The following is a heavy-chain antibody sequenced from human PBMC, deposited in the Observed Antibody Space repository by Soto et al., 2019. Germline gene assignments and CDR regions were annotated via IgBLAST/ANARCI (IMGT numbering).Heavy chain of an antibody. J-gene: IGHJ5*02. CDR1: GASISSYY. CDR3: ARDATAFDP. Sequence: SETLSLTCPVSGASISSYYWSWIRQPPGKGLEWIGYIYYSGSTNYNPSLKSRVTISVDTSKNQFSLKLSSVTAADTAVYYCARDATAFDPWGQGTLVTVSS. V-gene: IGHV4-59*01. D-gene: IGHD1-26*01. CDR2: IYYSGST.